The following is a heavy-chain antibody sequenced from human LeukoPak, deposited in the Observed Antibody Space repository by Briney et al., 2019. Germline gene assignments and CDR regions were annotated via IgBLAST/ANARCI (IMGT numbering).Heavy chain of an antibody. V-gene: IGHV1-18*01. D-gene: IGHD6-13*01. CDR3: ARDGTYSSSWSRAFDI. CDR2: ISAYNGNT. CDR1: GYIFTSYG. J-gene: IGHJ3*02. Sequence: ASVKVSCKASGYIFTSYGISWVRQAPGQGLEWMGWISAYNGNTNYAQKLQGRVTMTTDTSTSTAYMELRSLRSDDTAVYYCARDGTYSSSWSRAFDIWGQGTMVTVSS.